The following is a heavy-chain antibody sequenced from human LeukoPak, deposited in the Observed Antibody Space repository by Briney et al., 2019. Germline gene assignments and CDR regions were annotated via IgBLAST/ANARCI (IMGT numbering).Heavy chain of an antibody. D-gene: IGHD3-3*01. CDR2: ISSSSSDI. V-gene: IGHV3-21*01. Sequence: GGSLRLSCAASGFSFSTYAMNWVRQAPGKGLEWVSCISSSSSDIYYADSVKGRFTIPRDNAKNSLYLHMSSLRAEDTAVYYCARVPGGLEWADFDYWGQGTLVTVSS. J-gene: IGHJ4*02. CDR1: GFSFSTYA. CDR3: ARVPGGLEWADFDY.